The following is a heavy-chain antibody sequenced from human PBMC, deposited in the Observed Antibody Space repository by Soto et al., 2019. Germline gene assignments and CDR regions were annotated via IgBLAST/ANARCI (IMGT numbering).Heavy chain of an antibody. V-gene: IGHV4-4*07. CDR3: ARGSAAGVDYGMDV. CDR1: GGSISRYY. D-gene: IGHD6-13*01. CDR2: IYSSGGT. J-gene: IGHJ6*02. Sequence: SETLSLTCTVSGGSISRYYWSWIRQPAGKGLEWIGRIYSSGGTNYNPSLKSRVTMSVDTSKKQFSLKLSSVTAAATAVSYCARGSAAGVDYGMDVWGQGTTVTVSS.